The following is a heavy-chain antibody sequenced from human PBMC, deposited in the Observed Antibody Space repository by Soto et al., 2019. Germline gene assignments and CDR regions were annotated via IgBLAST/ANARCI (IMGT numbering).Heavy chain of an antibody. V-gene: IGHV3-23*01. J-gene: IGHJ4*02. CDR1: GLTFSTYA. Sequence: EVQLLEAGGGLVQPGGTLRLSCAASGLTFSTYAMSWVRQAPGKGLEWVSAISRSGDSTYYADSVKGRFTISRDNSKNTLFLEMNGLRAEDTAVYYCATPGYFSPFDYWGQGTVVTVSS. CDR2: ISRSGDST. D-gene: IGHD6-25*01. CDR3: ATPGYFSPFDY.